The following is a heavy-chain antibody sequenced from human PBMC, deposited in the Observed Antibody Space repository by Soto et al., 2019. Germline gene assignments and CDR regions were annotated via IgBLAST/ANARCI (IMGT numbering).Heavy chain of an antibody. D-gene: IGHD3-9*01. CDR1: GFTFSSYG. CDR2: IWYDGSNK. J-gene: IGHJ6*02. Sequence: GGSLRLSCAASGFTFSSYGMHWVRQAPGKGLEWVAVIWYDGSNKYYADSVKGRFTISRDNSKNTLYLQMNSLRAEDTAVYYCARSQQEYDILTGYPLFYYYGMDVWGQGTTVTVSS. CDR3: ARSQQEYDILTGYPLFYYYGMDV. V-gene: IGHV3-33*01.